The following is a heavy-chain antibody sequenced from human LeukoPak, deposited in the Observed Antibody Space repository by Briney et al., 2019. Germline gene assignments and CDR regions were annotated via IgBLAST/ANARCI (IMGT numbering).Heavy chain of an antibody. CDR3: ARGVGSSGWYPSYYFDY. J-gene: IGHJ4*02. D-gene: IGHD6-19*01. V-gene: IGHV3-66*01. CDR1: GFTVSSNY. CDR2: IYSGGST. Sequence: GGSLRLSCAASGFTVSSNYMTWVRQAPGKGLEWVSVIYSGGSTYYADSVKGRFTISRDNSKNTLYLQMNSLRAEDTAVYYCARGVGSSGWYPSYYFDYWGQGTLVTVSS.